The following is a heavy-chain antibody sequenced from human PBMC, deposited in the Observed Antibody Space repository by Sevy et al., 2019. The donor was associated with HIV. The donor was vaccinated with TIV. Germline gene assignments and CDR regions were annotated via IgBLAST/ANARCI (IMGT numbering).Heavy chain of an antibody. CDR1: GFTFSNYA. Sequence: GGSLRLSCAASGFTFSNYAMNWVRQAPGKGPEWVSSISAGGGSAYYADSVKGRFTVSRDNSKNTLFLQLNSLRAEDTAVYYWAKDPSRVLDRDNWGQWTLVTVSS. CDR3: AKDPSRVLDRDN. CDR2: ISAGGGSA. V-gene: IGHV3-23*01. D-gene: IGHD3-3*01. J-gene: IGHJ4*02.